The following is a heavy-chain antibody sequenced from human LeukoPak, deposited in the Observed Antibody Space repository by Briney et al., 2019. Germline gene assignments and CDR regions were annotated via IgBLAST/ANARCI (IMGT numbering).Heavy chain of an antibody. CDR2: IYYSGST. CDR3: ARGTLSYGYSG. CDR1: GYSISSGYY. V-gene: IGHV4-61*01. Sequence: PSETLSLTCTVSGYSISSGYYWSWIRQPPGKGLEWIGYIYYSGSTNYNPSLKSRVTISVGTSKNQFSLKLSSVTAADTAVYYCARGTLSYGYSGWGQGTLVTVSS. J-gene: IGHJ4*02. D-gene: IGHD5-18*01.